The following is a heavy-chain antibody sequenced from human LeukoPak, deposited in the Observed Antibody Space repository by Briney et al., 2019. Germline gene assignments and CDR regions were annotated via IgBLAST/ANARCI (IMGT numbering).Heavy chain of an antibody. CDR3: ARGGAAAIWGVSECFQH. D-gene: IGHD2-2*01. Sequence: SETLSLTCAVYGGSFSGYYWSWIRQPPGKGLEWIGEINHSGSTNYNTSLKSRVTIPVATSKNQFSLKLSSVTAADTAVYYCARGGAAAIWGVSECFQHWGQGTLVTVSS. V-gene: IGHV4-34*01. J-gene: IGHJ1*01. CDR2: INHSGST. CDR1: GGSFSGYY.